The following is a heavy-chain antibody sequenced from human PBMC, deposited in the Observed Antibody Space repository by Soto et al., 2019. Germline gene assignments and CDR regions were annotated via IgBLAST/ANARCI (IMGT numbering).Heavy chain of an antibody. V-gene: IGHV3-23*01. J-gene: IGHJ6*02. CDR3: AKDLQYYYGMDV. CDR2: ISGSGGST. Sequence: GGSLRLSCAASGFTFSSYAMSWVRQAPGKGLDWVSAISGSGGSTYYADSVKGRFTISRDNSKNTLYLQMNSLRAEDTAVYYCAKDLQYYYGMDVWGQGTTVTVSS. CDR1: GFTFSSYA.